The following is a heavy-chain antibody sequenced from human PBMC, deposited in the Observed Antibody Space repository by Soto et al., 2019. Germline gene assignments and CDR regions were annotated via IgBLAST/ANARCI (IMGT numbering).Heavy chain of an antibody. V-gene: IGHV4-4*02. J-gene: IGHJ4*02. CDR2: IYHSGST. Sequence: SETLSLTCAVSGGSISSSNWWRWVRQPPGKGLEWIGEIYHSGSTNYNPSLKSRVTISVDTSKTQFSLHLSSVPAADTAVYYCARHAAYDSVWGKSDGSDYWGQGTLVTVSS. CDR3: ARHAAYDSVWGKSDGSDY. CDR1: GGSISSSNW. D-gene: IGHD3-16*01.